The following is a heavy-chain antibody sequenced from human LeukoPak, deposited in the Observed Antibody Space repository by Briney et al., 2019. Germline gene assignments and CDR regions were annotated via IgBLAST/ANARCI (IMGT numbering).Heavy chain of an antibody. CDR2: IYYSGST. D-gene: IGHD3-10*01. CDR3: ATLWFGEFSLDY. Sequence: SQTLSLTCTVSGGSISSSSYYWGWIRQPPGKGLEWIGSIYYSGSTYYNPSLKSRVTISVDTSKNQFSLKLSSVTAADTAVYYCATLWFGEFSLDYWGQGALVTVSS. J-gene: IGHJ4*02. CDR1: GGSISSSSYY. V-gene: IGHV4-39*01.